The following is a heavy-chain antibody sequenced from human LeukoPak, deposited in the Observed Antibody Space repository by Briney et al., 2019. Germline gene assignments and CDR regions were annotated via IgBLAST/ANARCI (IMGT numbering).Heavy chain of an antibody. Sequence: PSETLSLTCTVSGGSISSGSYYWNWIRQPAGKGLEWIGRIYRSGSTNYNPSLKSRVTISVDTSKNQFSLKPSSVTAADTAVYYCAREGLNMVRGVIPKEAWGWFDPWGRGTLVTVSS. CDR3: AREGLNMVRGVIPKEAWGWFDP. J-gene: IGHJ5*02. V-gene: IGHV4-61*02. D-gene: IGHD3-10*01. CDR1: GGSISSGSYY. CDR2: IYRSGST.